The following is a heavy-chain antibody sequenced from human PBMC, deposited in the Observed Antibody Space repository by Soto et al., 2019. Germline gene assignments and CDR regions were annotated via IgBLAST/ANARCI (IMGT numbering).Heavy chain of an antibody. CDR2: ISAYNGNT. J-gene: IGHJ5*02. V-gene: IGHV1-18*01. CDR1: GYTFTSYG. Sequence: ASVKVSCKASGYTFTSYGISWVRQAPGQGLEWMGWISAYNGNTNYAQKLQGRVTMTTDTSTSTAYMELRSLRSDDTAVYYCARAAYDILTRHSWFDPWGQGTLVTVST. D-gene: IGHD3-9*01. CDR3: ARAAYDILTRHSWFDP.